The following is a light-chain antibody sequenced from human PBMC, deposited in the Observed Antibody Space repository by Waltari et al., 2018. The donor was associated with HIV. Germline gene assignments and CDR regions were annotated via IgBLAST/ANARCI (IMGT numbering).Light chain of an antibody. CDR2: EVT. V-gene: IGLV2-23*02. CDR1: SSDVGSYNL. CDR3: NSYATGSAWV. J-gene: IGLJ3*02. Sequence: QSALTQPASVSGSPGQSITISCTGTSSDVGSYNLVSWYQQHPGKAPKLMIYEVTKRPSGVSNRFSGSKAGNTASLTFSGLQAEDEADYYCNSYATGSAWVFGGGTKLTVL.